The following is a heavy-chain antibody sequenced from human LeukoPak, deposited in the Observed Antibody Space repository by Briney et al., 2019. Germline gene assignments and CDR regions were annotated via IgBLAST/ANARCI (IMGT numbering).Heavy chain of an antibody. CDR2: IKSKIDGGTT. V-gene: IGHV3-15*01. CDR1: GFTFSNAW. J-gene: IGHJ3*02. D-gene: IGHD4-23*01. Sequence: PGGSLRLSCAASGFTFSNAWMSWVRQAPGKGLEWVGRIKSKIDGGTTNYAAPVKGRFTISRDDSKNTLYLQMNSLKTEDTAVYYCTTRYGGTLDVFDIWGQGTMVTVSS. CDR3: TTRYGGTLDVFDI.